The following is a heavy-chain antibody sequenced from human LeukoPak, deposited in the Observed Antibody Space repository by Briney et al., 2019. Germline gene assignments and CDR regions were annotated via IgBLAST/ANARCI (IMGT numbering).Heavy chain of an antibody. V-gene: IGHV3-23*01. CDR1: GFTFSSYT. CDR2: ITTSDGNT. D-gene: IGHD2/OR15-2a*01. J-gene: IGHJ4*02. Sequence: PGGSLRLSCAASGFTFSSYTMSWVRQAPGKGLEWVSTITTSDGNTYYADSVKGRLTISRDNSKNTLYLQMNSLRAEDTAIYYCAREGPRGNSQFDYWGQGTLVTVSS. CDR3: AREGPRGNSQFDY.